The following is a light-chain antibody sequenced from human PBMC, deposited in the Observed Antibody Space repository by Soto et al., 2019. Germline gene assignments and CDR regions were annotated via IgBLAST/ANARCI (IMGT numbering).Light chain of an antibody. CDR2: DVS. Sequence: QSVLIQPPSVSGSPGQSVTISCTGTSSDVGSYDYVSWYQQHPGTVPKPMIYDVSNRPSGVSNRFSGSKSGNTASLTISGLQAEDEADYYCRSYTTSSSYVFGTGTKVTVL. J-gene: IGLJ1*01. CDR3: RSYTTSSSYV. V-gene: IGLV2-14*01. CDR1: SSDVGSYDY.